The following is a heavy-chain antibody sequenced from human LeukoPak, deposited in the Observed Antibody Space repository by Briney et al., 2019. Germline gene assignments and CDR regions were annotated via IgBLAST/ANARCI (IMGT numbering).Heavy chain of an antibody. CDR3: AKDISSGNVPYYYYGMDV. J-gene: IGHJ6*02. D-gene: IGHD3-10*01. V-gene: IGHV3-21*04. CDR2: ISSSSSYI. CDR1: GFTFSSYS. Sequence: GSLRLSCAASGFTFSSYSMNWVRQAPGKGLEWVSSISSSSSYIYYADSVKGRFTISRDNAKNSLYLQMNSLRAEDTALYYCAKDISSGNVPYYYYGMDVWGQGTTVTVSS.